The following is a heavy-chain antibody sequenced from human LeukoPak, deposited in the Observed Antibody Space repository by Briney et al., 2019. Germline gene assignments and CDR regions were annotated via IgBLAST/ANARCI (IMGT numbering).Heavy chain of an antibody. V-gene: IGHV4-38-2*02. CDR3: ARFNPAYWYFDL. CDR2: IYHSGST. CDR1: GYSISSGYY. J-gene: IGHJ2*01. D-gene: IGHD1-14*01. Sequence: SETLSLTCTVSGYSISSGYYWGWIRQPPGKGLEWIGSIYHSGSTYYNPSFKSRVTISVDTSKNQFSLKLSSVTAADTAVYYCARFNPAYWYFDLWGRGTLVTVSS.